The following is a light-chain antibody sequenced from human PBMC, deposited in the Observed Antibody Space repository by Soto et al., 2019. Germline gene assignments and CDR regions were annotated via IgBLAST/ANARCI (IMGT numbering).Light chain of an antibody. V-gene: IGLV1-40*01. J-gene: IGLJ1*01. CDR2: GNS. CDR1: SSNIGAGYD. Sequence: QSVLTQPPSVSGAPGQRVTISCTGSSSNIGAGYDVHWYQQLPGTAPKLLIYGNSNRPSGVPDRFSGSKSGTSASLAITGLLAEDDADYYSQSYDSSLSASMVFGGGTKLTVL. CDR3: QSYDSSLSASMV.